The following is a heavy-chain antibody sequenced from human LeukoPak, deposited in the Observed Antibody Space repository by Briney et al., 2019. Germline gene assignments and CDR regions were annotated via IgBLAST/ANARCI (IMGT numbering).Heavy chain of an antibody. J-gene: IGHJ3*02. CDR2: IRYDGSNK. CDR3: AKDLGELIPFDI. Sequence: QPGGSLRLSCAASGFTFSSYGMHWVCQAPGKGLEWVAFIRYDGSNKYYADSVKGRFTISRDNSKNTLYLQMNSLRAEDTDVYYCAKDLGELIPFDIWGQGTMVTVSS. D-gene: IGHD3-10*01. V-gene: IGHV3-30*02. CDR1: GFTFSSYG.